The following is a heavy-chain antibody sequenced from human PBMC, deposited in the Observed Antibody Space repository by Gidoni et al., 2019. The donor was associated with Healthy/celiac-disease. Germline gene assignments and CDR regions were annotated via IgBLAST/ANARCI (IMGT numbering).Heavy chain of an antibody. V-gene: IGHV1-69*01. Sequence: QKFQGRVTITAYESTSTAYMELSSLRSEDTAVYYCARGAASDYFDYWGQGTLVTVSS. J-gene: IGHJ4*02. CDR3: ARGAASDYFDY. D-gene: IGHD6-13*01.